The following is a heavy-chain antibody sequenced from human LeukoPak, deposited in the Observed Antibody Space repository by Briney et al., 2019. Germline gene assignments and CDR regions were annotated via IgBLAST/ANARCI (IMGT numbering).Heavy chain of an antibody. CDR3: ARSSYYDILTGQFDP. J-gene: IGHJ5*02. D-gene: IGHD3-9*01. Sequence: SQTLSLTCAVSGGSISSGGYSWSWIRQPPGEGLEWIGYIYHSGSTYYNPSLKSRVTISVDRSKNQFSLKLSSVTAADTAVYYCARSSYYDILTGQFDPWGQGTLVTVSS. CDR2: IYHSGST. CDR1: GGSISSGGYS. V-gene: IGHV4-30-2*01.